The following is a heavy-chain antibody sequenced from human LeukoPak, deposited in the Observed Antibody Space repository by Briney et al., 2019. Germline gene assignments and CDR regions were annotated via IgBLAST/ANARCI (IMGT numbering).Heavy chain of an antibody. V-gene: IGHV1-2*02. J-gene: IGHJ4*02. CDR3: ARDTGLYGDQGCH. CDR1: GYTFTAYF. CDR2: IKPNSGDI. D-gene: IGHD4-17*01. Sequence: ASVRVSCKASGYTFTAYFLHWVRQAPGEGLEWMGWIKPNSGDINFAQRFQGRVTVTRDASISTAYMDLRGLTSDDTAVYYCARDTGLYGDQGCHWGQGTLVTVSS.